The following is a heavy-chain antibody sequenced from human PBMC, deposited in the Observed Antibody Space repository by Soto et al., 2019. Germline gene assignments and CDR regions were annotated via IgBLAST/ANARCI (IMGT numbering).Heavy chain of an antibody. CDR3: ARRPGSWFDP. V-gene: IGHV5-51*01. J-gene: IGHJ5*02. D-gene: IGHD3-10*01. CDR2: IFPSDSDT. CDR1: GYSFTTSW. Sequence: PGESLKISCKASGYSFTTSWIGWVRQMPGKGLEWMGIIFPSDSDTRYSPSFQGQVTISVDKSISTAYLQWSSLKASDSAMYYCARRPGSWFDPWGQGPLVTVSS.